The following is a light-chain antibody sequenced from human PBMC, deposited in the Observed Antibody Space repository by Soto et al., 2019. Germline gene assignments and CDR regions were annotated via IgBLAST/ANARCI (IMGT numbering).Light chain of an antibody. CDR3: QQYNNWPPIT. CDR1: QSVTSN. J-gene: IGKJ5*01. Sequence: EIVMTQSPATLSVSPWERVTLHCRASQSVTSNLAWYQHKPGQSPRLLRYRASARATGVPDRFSGSGSGTEFTLTLRSLQSEDFAVYDGQQYNNWPPITFGQGTRLEIK. V-gene: IGKV3-15*01. CDR2: RAS.